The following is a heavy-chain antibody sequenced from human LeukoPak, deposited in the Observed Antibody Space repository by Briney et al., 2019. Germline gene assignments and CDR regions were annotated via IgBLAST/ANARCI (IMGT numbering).Heavy chain of an antibody. J-gene: IGHJ4*02. V-gene: IGHV4-59*08. D-gene: IGHD7-27*01. CDR1: GGSISNYF. CDR2: IYSSGST. CDR3: ARRPTGDPKFDY. Sequence: SETLSLTCGVSGGSISNYFWTWIRQPPGKGLEWIGYIYSSGSTYYNPSLKSRATISVDTSKNRFSLKLSTVTAADTAVYYCARRPTGDPKFDYWGQGTLVTVSS.